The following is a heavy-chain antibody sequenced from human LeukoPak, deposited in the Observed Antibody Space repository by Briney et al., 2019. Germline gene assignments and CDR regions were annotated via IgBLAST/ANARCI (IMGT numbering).Heavy chain of an antibody. D-gene: IGHD3-16*01. V-gene: IGHV4-59*12. Sequence: SETLSLTCTVSGGSISSYYWSWIRQPPGKGLEWIGYIYYSGSTNYNPSLKSRVTISLDMSKNQFSLNINFVTAADTAVYYCARDVPGGRNDYWGQGTLVTVSS. CDR1: GGSISSYY. CDR3: ARDVPGGRNDY. J-gene: IGHJ4*02. CDR2: IYYSGST.